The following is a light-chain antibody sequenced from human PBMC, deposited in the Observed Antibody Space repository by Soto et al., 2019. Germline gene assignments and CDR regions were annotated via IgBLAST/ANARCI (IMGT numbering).Light chain of an antibody. CDR1: QSVSSSS. CDR2: GAS. V-gene: IGKV3-20*01. J-gene: IGKJ1*01. CDR3: QQYVDSPLT. Sequence: EIVLTQSPGTLSLSPGERATLSCRASQSVSSSSLAWYQQKPGQAPRLLIYGASSRATGIPDRFSGSGSGTDFTLTISRLEPEDFAVYYCQQYVDSPLTFGQGTKVEIK.